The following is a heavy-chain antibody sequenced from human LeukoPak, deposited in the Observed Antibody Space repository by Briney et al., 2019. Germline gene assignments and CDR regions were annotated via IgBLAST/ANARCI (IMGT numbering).Heavy chain of an antibody. CDR1: GFTLSSYW. CDR3: ARAPSEIGGYYPEYFRH. Sequence: GGSLRLSCAASGFTLSSYWMHWVRQAPGKGLVWVSRIKSDGRTNYADSVKGRFTISRDNAKNTVSLQMNSLRAEDTGVYYCARAPSEIGGYYPEYFRHWGQGTLVTLSS. CDR2: IKSDGRT. D-gene: IGHD3-22*01. V-gene: IGHV3-74*01. J-gene: IGHJ1*01.